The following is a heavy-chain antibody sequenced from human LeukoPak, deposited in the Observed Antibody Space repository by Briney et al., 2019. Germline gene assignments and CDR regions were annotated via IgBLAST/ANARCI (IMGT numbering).Heavy chain of an antibody. D-gene: IGHD1-26*01. CDR1: GGSISSYY. J-gene: IGHJ4*02. V-gene: IGHV4-59*01. CDR2: IYYSGST. CDR3: ARVKTGGGFDY. Sequence: SETLSLTCTVSGGSISSYYWSWIRQPPGKGLEWIGYIYYSGSTNYNPSLKSRVTISVDTSKNQFSLKLSSVTAADTAVYYCARVKTGGGFDYWGQGTLVTVSS.